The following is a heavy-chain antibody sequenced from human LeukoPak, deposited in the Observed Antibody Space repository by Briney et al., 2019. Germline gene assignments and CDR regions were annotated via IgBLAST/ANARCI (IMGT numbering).Heavy chain of an antibody. CDR3: ARRGFGELLDY. V-gene: IGHV4-34*01. D-gene: IGHD3-10*01. CDR1: GGSFSGYY. J-gene: IGHJ4*02. CDR2: INHSGST. Sequence: SSETLSLTCTVYGGSFSGYYWSWIRQPPGKGLEWIGEINHSGSTNYNPSLKSRVTISVDTSKNQFSLKLSSVTAADTAVYYCARRGFGELLDYWGQGTLVTVSS.